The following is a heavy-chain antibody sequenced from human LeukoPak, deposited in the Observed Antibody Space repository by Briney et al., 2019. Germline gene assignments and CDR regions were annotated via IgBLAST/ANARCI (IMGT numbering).Heavy chain of an antibody. CDR3: ARGASSGFRMDY. V-gene: IGHV3-74*01. CDR2: IKTDGSMT. D-gene: IGHD3-10*01. CDR1: GFTFSNYW. J-gene: IGHJ4*02. Sequence: PGGSLRLSCAASGFTFSNYWMHWVRQVPGKGLVWVSRIKTDGSMTNYADSVKGRFTISRDNTKNTLYLQMNSLTDEDTAIYYCARGASSGFRMDYWGQGTLVTVSS.